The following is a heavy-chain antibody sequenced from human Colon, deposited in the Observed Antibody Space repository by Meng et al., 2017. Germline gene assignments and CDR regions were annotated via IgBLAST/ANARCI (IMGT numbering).Heavy chain of an antibody. CDR3: ARADNSIAPLDD. Sequence: QVHLGQSGAEGKKPGSSGKVSCKASGGTFRSSAISWVRQAPGQGLEWMGGIIPVFRTANYAQKFQGRVTITTDESTMTAYMELSSLRVDDTAVYYCARADNSIAPLDDWGQGTLVTVSS. CDR2: IIPVFRTA. D-gene: IGHD2-21*01. V-gene: IGHV1-69*05. CDR1: GGTFRSSA. J-gene: IGHJ4*02.